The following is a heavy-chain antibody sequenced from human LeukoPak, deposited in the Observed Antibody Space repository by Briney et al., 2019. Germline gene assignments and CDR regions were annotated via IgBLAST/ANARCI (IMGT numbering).Heavy chain of an antibody. CDR2: ISAYNGNT. V-gene: IGHV1-18*01. Sequence: ASVKVSCKASGYTFTSYGISWVRQAPGQGLEWMGWISAYNGNTNYAQKLQGRVTMTTDTSTSTAYMELRSLRSDDTAVYYCARDFVSRGYYDFWSGYYSVTPFSFDYWGQGTLVTVSS. J-gene: IGHJ4*02. CDR3: ARDFVSRGYYDFWSGYYSVTPFSFDY. CDR1: GYTFTSYG. D-gene: IGHD3-3*01.